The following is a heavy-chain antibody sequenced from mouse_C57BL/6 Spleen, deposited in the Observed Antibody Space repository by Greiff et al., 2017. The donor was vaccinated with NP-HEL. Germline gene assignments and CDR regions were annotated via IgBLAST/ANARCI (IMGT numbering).Heavy chain of an antibody. CDR1: GFTFTDYY. V-gene: IGHV7-3*01. CDR2: IRNKANGYTT. CDR3: ARDNYYSPYYAMDY. Sequence: EVQVVESGGGLVQPGGSLSLSCAASGFTFTDYYMSWVRQPPGKALEWLGFIRNKANGYTTEYSASVKGRFTISRDNSQSILYLQMNALRAEDSATYYCARDNYYSPYYAMDYWGQGTSVTVSS. J-gene: IGHJ4*01. D-gene: IGHD2-12*01.